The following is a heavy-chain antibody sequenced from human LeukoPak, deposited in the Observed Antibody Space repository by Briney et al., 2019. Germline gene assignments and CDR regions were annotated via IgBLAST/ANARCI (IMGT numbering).Heavy chain of an antibody. J-gene: IGHJ4*02. CDR1: GGSFSGYY. CDR3: ARGEYSSGWYRSEYYFDY. D-gene: IGHD6-19*01. V-gene: IGHV4-34*01. Sequence: SETLSLTCAVHGGSFSGYYWSWIRQPPGKGLEWIGEINHSGSTNYNPSLKSRVTISVDTSKNQFSLKLSSVTAADTAVYYCARGEYSSGWYRSEYYFDYWGQGTLVTVSS. CDR2: INHSGST.